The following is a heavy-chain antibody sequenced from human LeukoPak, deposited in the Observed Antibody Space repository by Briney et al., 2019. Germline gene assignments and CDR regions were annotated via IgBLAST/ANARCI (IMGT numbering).Heavy chain of an antibody. CDR3: ARQLYGSDY. CDR1: GVSFSTYY. Sequence: SETLSLTCDVSGVSFSTYYWSWILQSPEKGLEWIGEVNHSGYTNYNPSLKGRVTISVDTSKNQFSLKLSSVTAADAAVYYCARQLYGSDYWGQGTLVTVSS. D-gene: IGHD4-17*01. J-gene: IGHJ4*02. V-gene: IGHV4-34*01. CDR2: VNHSGYT.